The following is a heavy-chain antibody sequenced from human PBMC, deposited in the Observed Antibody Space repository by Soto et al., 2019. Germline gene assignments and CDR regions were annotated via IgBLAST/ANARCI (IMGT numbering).Heavy chain of an antibody. V-gene: IGHV3-30-3*01. CDR1: GFTFSSYA. J-gene: IGHJ4*02. Sequence: GGSLRLSCAASGFTFSSYAMHWVRQAPGKGLEWVAVISYDGSNKYYADSVKGRFTISRDNSKNTLYLQMNSLRAEDTAVYYCARADYGGNSKEKRPFDYWGQGTLVTVSS. CDR2: ISYDGSNK. CDR3: ARADYGGNSKEKRPFDY. D-gene: IGHD4-17*01.